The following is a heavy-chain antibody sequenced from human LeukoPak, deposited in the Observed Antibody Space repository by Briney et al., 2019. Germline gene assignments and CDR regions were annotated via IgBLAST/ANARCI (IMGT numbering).Heavy chain of an antibody. V-gene: IGHV3-53*01. CDR3: ARASHSSGNFDS. CDR2: IFSGGYT. CDR1: GFTFSSYA. Sequence: AGGSLRLSCAASGFTFSSYAMSWVRQAPGKGLEWVSVIFSGGYTYYADSVKGRFTISRDNSKNTLYLQMNSLRAEDTAVYYCARASHSSGNFDSWGQGTLVTVSS. D-gene: IGHD6-19*01. J-gene: IGHJ4*02.